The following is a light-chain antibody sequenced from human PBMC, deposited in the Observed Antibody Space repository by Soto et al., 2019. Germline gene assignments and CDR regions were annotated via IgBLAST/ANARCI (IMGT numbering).Light chain of an antibody. CDR3: CSYAGSPYV. Sequence: QSVLTQPRSVYVSPGQSVTISCTGTSNDVGGYNYVSWFQQHPGKAPKLMIYDVSKRPSGVPDRFSGSKSGNTASLTISGLQAEDEADYYCCSYAGSPYVFGTGTKVTVL. CDR1: SNDVGGYNY. J-gene: IGLJ1*01. CDR2: DVS. V-gene: IGLV2-11*01.